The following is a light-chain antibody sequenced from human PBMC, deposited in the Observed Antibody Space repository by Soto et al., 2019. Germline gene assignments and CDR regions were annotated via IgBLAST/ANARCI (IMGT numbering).Light chain of an antibody. CDR2: FGS. CDR1: QVLLYNNTYNY. J-gene: IGKJ5*01. V-gene: IGKV2-28*01. CDR3: MQALQSLT. Sequence: EIVMTHSPLTLPVTPVDPASISCMSSQVLLYNNTYNYLDWYVQKPGQSPQLLIYFGSNRAPGVPDRFSGSGSGTDFTLKINRVEAEDVGTYYCMQALQSLTFGQGTRLEIK.